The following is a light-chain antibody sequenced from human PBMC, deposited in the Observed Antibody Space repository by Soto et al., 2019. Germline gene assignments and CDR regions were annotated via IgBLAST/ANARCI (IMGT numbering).Light chain of an antibody. CDR1: QSVSSTY. V-gene: IGKV3-20*01. J-gene: IGKJ5*01. Sequence: EVVLRQSPCALYLSPGERATLSGMSSQSVSSTYLAWYQQKPGQAPRLLIYGASSRAIGIPDRFSGSVSWSDFILTINRLEPEDLAVYYCQQYGSSHTFGQGTRLEIK. CDR3: QQYGSSHT. CDR2: GAS.